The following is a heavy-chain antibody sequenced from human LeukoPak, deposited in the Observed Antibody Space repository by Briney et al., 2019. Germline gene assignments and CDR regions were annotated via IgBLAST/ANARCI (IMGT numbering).Heavy chain of an antibody. V-gene: IGHV3-21*01. CDR3: ARDLVVPAAAGAFDI. Sequence: PGGSLRLSCAASGFTFSSYSMNWVRQAPGKGLEWVSSISSSSSYIYYADSVKGRFTISRDNAKNSLYLQMNSLRAEDTAVYYCARDLVVPAAAGAFDIWGQGTMVTVSS. J-gene: IGHJ3*02. CDR1: GFTFSSYS. CDR2: ISSSSSYI. D-gene: IGHD2-2*01.